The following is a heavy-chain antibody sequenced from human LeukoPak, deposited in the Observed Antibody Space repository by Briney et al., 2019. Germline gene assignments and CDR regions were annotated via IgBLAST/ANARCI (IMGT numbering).Heavy chain of an antibody. J-gene: IGHJ6*02. CDR3: ARRGSYTCYYWYGMEV. CDR1: GFTFTAIY. Sequence: GGSLRLSCAVSGFTFTAIYMSCVHQAPGKGLEWVSVIYSGGSTYYADSVKGRFTISRDNSKNTLYLQMNGLRAEDTAVYYCARRGSYTCYYWYGMEVWGQGTTVTVSS. V-gene: IGHV3-66*01. CDR2: IYSGGST. D-gene: IGHD1-26*01.